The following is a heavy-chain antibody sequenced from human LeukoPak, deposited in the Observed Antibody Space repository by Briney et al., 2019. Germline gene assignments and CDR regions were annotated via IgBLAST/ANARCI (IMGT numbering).Heavy chain of an antibody. D-gene: IGHD1-1*01. CDR2: IYYSGST. V-gene: IGHV4-59*08. Sequence: PSETLSLTCTVSGGSISSYYWSWIRQPPGKGLEWIGYIYYSGSTNYNPSLKSRVTISVDTSKNQFSLKLSSVTAADTAVYYCASQQNGLFDYWGQGTLVTVSS. CDR3: ASQQNGLFDY. J-gene: IGHJ4*02. CDR1: GGSISSYY.